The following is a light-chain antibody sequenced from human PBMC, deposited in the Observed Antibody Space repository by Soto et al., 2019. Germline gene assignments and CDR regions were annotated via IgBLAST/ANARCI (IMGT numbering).Light chain of an antibody. CDR2: EVS. J-gene: IGLJ1*01. V-gene: IGLV2-14*01. CDR1: SSDVGGYNY. Sequence: QSALTQPASVSGSPGQSITISCTGTSSDVGGYNYVSWYQQHPGKAPKLMIYEVSNRPSGVSNRFSCTKSGNTASLTISGLQAEDEADYFCSSYTSSSTYVFGTGTKDTV. CDR3: SSYTSSSTYV.